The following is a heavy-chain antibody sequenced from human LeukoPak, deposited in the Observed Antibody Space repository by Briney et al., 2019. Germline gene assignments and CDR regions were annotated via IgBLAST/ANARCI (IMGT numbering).Heavy chain of an antibody. CDR1: SGSVSSGSYD. D-gene: IGHD5-12*01. CDR2: IYYSGST. CDR3: ARAPREATRGTFDI. V-gene: IGHV4-61*01. J-gene: IGHJ3*02. Sequence: SQTLSLTCTVSSGSVSSGSYDWSWIRQPPGKGLEWIGYIYYSGSTNYNPSLKGRVTISVDTSKNQFSLKLSSVTAADTAVYYCARAPREATRGTFDIWGQGTMVTVSS.